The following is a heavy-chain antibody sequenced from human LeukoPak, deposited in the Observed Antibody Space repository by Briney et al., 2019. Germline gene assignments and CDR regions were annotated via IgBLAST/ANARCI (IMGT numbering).Heavy chain of an antibody. D-gene: IGHD5-24*01. CDR1: GYTFTSYY. J-gene: IGHJ6*02. CDR2: INPSGGST. V-gene: IGHV1-46*01. Sequence: ASVKVSCKASGYTFTSYYMHWVRQAPGQGLEWMGIINPSGGSTSYAQKFQGRVTMTRDTSTSTVYVELSSLRSEDTAVYYCARISPENGMDVWGQGTTVTVSS. CDR3: ARISPENGMDV.